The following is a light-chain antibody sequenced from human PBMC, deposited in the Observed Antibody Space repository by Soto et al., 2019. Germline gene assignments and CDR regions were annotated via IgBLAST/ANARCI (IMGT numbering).Light chain of an antibody. CDR2: DAS. V-gene: IGKV3-11*01. CDR3: QQRSNRFT. CDR1: QTVGRY. J-gene: IGKJ3*01. Sequence: EIVLTQSPSTMSLSPGERATLSCRASQTVGRYLAWYQQKPGQAPRLLIYDASNRATGIPARFSGSGSGTDFTLTISSLEPEDFAVYYCQQRSNRFTFGPGTKVDIK.